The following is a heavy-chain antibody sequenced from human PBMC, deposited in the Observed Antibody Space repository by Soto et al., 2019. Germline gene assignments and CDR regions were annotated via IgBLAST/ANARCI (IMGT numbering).Heavy chain of an antibody. J-gene: IGHJ6*02. D-gene: IGHD3-22*01. CDR1: GGTFSSYA. V-gene: IGHV1-2*02. CDR2: INHNSGGT. Sequence: ASLKVSCKASGGTFSSYATSWARQAPGQGLEWMGWINHNSGGTNYAQKFQGSVTMTRDTSISTAYMELSRLRSDDASVYDCARGNTVHYYDSSGYDHRVTYYGMDVWGQGTTVTVSS. CDR3: ARGNTVHYYDSSGYDHRVTYYGMDV.